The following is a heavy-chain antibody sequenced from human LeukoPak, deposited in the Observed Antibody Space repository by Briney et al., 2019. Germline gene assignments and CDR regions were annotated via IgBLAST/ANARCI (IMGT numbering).Heavy chain of an antibody. CDR2: IHYDASDY. Sequence: GGSLRLSCAASGFTFSSYGMHWVRQAPGKGLEWVAFIHYDASDYYYADSVKGRYTISRDNSKNTLWLQMNSLRAEDTAVYYCAKGVREYYYYMDVWGKGTTVTVSS. V-gene: IGHV3-30*02. CDR3: AKGVREYYYYMDV. J-gene: IGHJ6*03. D-gene: IGHD3-10*01. CDR1: GFTFSSYG.